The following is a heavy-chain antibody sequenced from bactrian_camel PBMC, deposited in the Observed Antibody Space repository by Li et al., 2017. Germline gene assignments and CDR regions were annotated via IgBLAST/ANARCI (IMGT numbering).Heavy chain of an antibody. Sequence: HVQLVESGGGSVQAGRSLRLSCAASGNTASINCMGWFRQAAPDKERERIANIDSDGSANYADSVKGRFTISRANALNTLYLQMNSLKPEDTAMYYCAADPDWTGCGTDSSRYNYLGQGTQVTVS. CDR1: GNTASINC. J-gene: IGHJ4*01. CDR2: IDSDGSA. D-gene: IGHD2*01. CDR3: AADPDWTGCGTDSSRYNY. V-gene: IGHV3S53*01.